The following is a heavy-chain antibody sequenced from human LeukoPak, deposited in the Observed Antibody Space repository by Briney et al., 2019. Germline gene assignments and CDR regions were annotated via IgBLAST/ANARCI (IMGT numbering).Heavy chain of an antibody. CDR1: GFTYSSYN. CDR3: ARDCWDYGSGSYCGIDY. Sequence: PGGSLRLXCAASGFTYSSYNMNWVRQAPGKGLESVSSITSSSNYIYYADSVKGRFTISRDNAKNSLYLQMNSLRAEDTTVYYCARDCWDYGSGSYCGIDYWGQGTLVTVSS. CDR2: ITSSSNYI. J-gene: IGHJ4*02. D-gene: IGHD3-10*01. V-gene: IGHV3-21*03.